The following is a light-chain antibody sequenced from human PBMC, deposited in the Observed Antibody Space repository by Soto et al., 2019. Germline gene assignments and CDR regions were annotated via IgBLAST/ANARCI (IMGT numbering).Light chain of an antibody. CDR3: QQSYNSPYT. CDR1: QSINNY. CDR2: AAT. Sequence: DIQMTQSPSSLSASLGDRVTITCRASQSINNYLNWYQQEEGKAPKLLIYAATSLQSGVPSRFSGSGSGTEFTLTISSLQAGDFATYYCQQSYNSPYTFGLGTKVDI. J-gene: IGKJ2*01. V-gene: IGKV1-39*01.